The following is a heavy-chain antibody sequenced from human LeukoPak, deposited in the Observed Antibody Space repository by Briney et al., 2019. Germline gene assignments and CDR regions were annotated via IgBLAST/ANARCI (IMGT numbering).Heavy chain of an antibody. CDR3: ASGPSYSSSWCGPLDV. CDR2: IIPIFGTA. CDR1: GGTFSSYA. Sequence: GASVKVSCKASGGTFSSYAISWVRQAPGQGLEWMGGIIPIFGTANYAQKFQGRVTITTDESTSTAYMELSSLRSEDTAVYYCASGPSYSSSWCGPLDVWGTGTTVTVSS. J-gene: IGHJ6*04. V-gene: IGHV1-69*05. D-gene: IGHD6-13*01.